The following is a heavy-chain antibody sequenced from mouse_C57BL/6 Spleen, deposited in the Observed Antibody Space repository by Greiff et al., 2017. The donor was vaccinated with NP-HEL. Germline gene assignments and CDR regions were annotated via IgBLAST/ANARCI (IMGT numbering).Heavy chain of an antibody. D-gene: IGHD2-4*01. CDR1: GYTFTGYW. CDR2: ILPGSGST. V-gene: IGHV1-9*01. J-gene: IGHJ4*01. CDR3: ARKPAFYYDYGGRAMDY. Sequence: QVQLKESGAELMKPGASLKLSCKATGYTFTGYWIEWVKQRPGHGLEWIGEILPGSGSTNYNEKFKGKATFTADTSSNTAYMQLSSLTTEDSAIYYCARKPAFYYDYGGRAMDYWGQGTSVTVSS.